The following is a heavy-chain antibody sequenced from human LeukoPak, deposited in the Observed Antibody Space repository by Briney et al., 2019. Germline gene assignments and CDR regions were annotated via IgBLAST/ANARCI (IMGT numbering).Heavy chain of an antibody. J-gene: IGHJ4*02. CDR1: GGSISSGDYS. V-gene: IGHV4-30-2*03. CDR3: ARASNYFDILY. D-gene: IGHD3-22*01. CDR2: IYYTGST. Sequence: SQTLSLTCAVSGGSISSGDYSWSWIRQPPGKGLEWIGTIYYTGSTYYNPSLKSRVTISIDTSKNQFSLRLSSVTAADTAVYFCARASNYFDILYWGQGTLVTVSS.